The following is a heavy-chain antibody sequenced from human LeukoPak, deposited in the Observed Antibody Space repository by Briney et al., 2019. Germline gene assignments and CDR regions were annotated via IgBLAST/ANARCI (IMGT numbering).Heavy chain of an antibody. J-gene: IGHJ4*02. CDR1: GGSISSGSYY. V-gene: IGHV4-61*02. CDR3: ASTARPGVFDY. D-gene: IGHD6-6*01. Sequence: SETLSLTCTVSGGSISSGSYYWSWIRQPAGKGLEWIGRIYTSGSTNYNPSLKSRVTISVDTSKNQFSLKLSSVTAADTAVYYCASTARPGVFDYWGQGTLVTVSS. CDR2: IYTSGST.